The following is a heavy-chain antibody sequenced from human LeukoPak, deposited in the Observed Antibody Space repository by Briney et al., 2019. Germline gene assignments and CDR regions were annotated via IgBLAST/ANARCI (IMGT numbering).Heavy chain of an antibody. CDR1: GFTFSDHF. V-gene: IGHV3-74*01. Sequence: PGGSLRLSCVASGFTFSDHFMDWVRQAPGKGLVWVSGIDSDGSTTSYADSVKGRFTISRDNSKNTLYLQMNSLRAEDTAVYYCAKPRGFDWLDPDAFDIWGQGTMVTVSS. J-gene: IGHJ3*02. CDR3: AKPRGFDWLDPDAFDI. D-gene: IGHD3-9*01. CDR2: IDSDGSTT.